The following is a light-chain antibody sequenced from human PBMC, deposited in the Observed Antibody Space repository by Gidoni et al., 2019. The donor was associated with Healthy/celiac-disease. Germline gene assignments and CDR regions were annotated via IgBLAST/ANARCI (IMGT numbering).Light chain of an antibody. CDR2: GTS. CDR1: QSVSSSN. Sequence: EIVLTQSLGTLSLSPGERATLSCRASQSVSSSNLAWYQQKPGQAPRLLIHGTSNSATGIPDTFSGSGAGTDFTLTSRRREAEDFAVYYWQQYGSAQYTFGQGAKLESK. CDR3: QQYGSAQYT. J-gene: IGKJ2*01. V-gene: IGKV3-20*01.